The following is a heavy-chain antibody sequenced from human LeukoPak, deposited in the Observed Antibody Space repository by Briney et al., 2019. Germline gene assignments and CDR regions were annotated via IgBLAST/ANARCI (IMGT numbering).Heavy chain of an antibody. D-gene: IGHD2-2*01. Sequence: GESLKISCKGSGYSFTSYWIGWVRQMPGKGLEWMGIIYPGDSDTRYSPSFQGQVTISADKSIRTAYLQWSSLKASDTAMYYCARTDIVVVPAAIADAFDIWGQGTMVTVSS. CDR2: IYPGDSDT. CDR3: ARTDIVVVPAAIADAFDI. J-gene: IGHJ3*02. CDR1: GYSFTSYW. V-gene: IGHV5-51*01.